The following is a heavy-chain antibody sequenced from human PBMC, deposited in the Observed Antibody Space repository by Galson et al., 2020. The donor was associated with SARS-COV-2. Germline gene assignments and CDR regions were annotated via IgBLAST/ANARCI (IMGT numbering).Heavy chain of an antibody. CDR1: GFSFSDHY. CDR2: ISSTGSAI. J-gene: IGHJ4*02. D-gene: IGHD1-26*01. V-gene: IGHV3-11*01. CDR3: AGDLSGTFSFDN. Sequence: GGSLRLSCAASGFSFSDHYMGWIRQAPGKGVEWLSSISSTGSAIYYADSVKGRFTVSRDNAKKSLFLQMDSLRAEDTAVYYCAGDLSGTFSFDNWGQGTLVTVSS.